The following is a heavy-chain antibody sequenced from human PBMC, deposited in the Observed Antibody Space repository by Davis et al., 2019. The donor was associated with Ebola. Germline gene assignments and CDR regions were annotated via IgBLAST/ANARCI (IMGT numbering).Heavy chain of an antibody. CDR1: GGSFSGYY. CDR2: INHSGST. J-gene: IGHJ2*01. CDR3: ARSTYSSSWKGYFDL. V-gene: IGHV4-34*01. D-gene: IGHD6-13*01. Sequence: SETLSLTCAVYGGSFSGYYWSWIRQPPGKGLEWIGEINHSGSTYYNPSLKSRVTISVDTSKNQFSLKLSSVTAADTAVYYCARSTYSSSWKGYFDLWGRGTLVTVSS.